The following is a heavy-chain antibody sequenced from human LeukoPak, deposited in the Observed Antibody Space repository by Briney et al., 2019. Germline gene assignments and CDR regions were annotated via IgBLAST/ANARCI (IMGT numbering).Heavy chain of an antibody. D-gene: IGHD4-17*01. CDR3: ARQGNGDLYYFDY. V-gene: IGHV4-59*08. CDR2: IYYSGST. Sequence: SETLSLTCTVSGGSISYYYWSWIRQPPGKGLEWIGYIYYSGSTKYNPSLKSQITISVDTSKNQFSLKLSSVTAADTAMYYCARQGNGDLYYFDYWGQGTLVTVSS. J-gene: IGHJ4*02. CDR1: GGSISYYY.